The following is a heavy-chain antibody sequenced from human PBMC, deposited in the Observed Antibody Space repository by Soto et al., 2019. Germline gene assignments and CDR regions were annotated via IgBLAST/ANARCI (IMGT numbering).Heavy chain of an antibody. CDR1: GFSFNTFD. J-gene: IGHJ4*02. CDR3: TKGAWLDY. V-gene: IGHV3-23*01. CDR2: ILGRDDTT. Sequence: GGSLRLSCAASGFSFNTFDMSWVRQAPGKGLEWVSVILGRDDTTYYADSVKGRFTISRDTFKNTLHLQMNSLRVEDTALYFCTKGAWLDYWGQGTLVTVSS. D-gene: IGHD5-12*01.